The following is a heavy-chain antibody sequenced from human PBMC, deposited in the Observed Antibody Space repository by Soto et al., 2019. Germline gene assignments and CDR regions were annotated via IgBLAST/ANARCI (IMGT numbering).Heavy chain of an antibody. CDR3: ARDPFAAGTLIGIFDY. Sequence: GASVKVSCKASGGTFSSYAISWVRQAPGQGLEWMGGIIPIFGTANYAQKFQGRVTITADESTSTAYMELSSLRSEDTAVYYCARDPFAAGTLIGIFDYWGQGTLVTVPS. CDR1: GGTFSSYA. V-gene: IGHV1-69*13. J-gene: IGHJ4*02. CDR2: IIPIFGTA. D-gene: IGHD6-13*01.